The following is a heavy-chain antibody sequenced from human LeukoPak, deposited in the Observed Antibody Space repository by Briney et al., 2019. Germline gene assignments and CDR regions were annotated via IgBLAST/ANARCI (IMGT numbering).Heavy chain of an antibody. CDR3: ARRTGGAADGNFDY. D-gene: IGHD6-13*01. CDR2: IYTSGST. J-gene: IGHJ4*02. V-gene: IGHV4-4*09. Sequence: SETLSLTCTVSGGSISSYYWSWIRQPPGKGLEWIGGIYTSGSTNYNPSLKSRVTMSVDTSKNQFSLKLSSVTAADTAVYYCARRTGGAADGNFDYWGQGTLVTVSS. CDR1: GGSISSYY.